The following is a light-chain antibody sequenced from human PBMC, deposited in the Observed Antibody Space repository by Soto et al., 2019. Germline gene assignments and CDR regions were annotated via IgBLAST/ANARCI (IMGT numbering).Light chain of an antibody. V-gene: IGLV2-18*02. J-gene: IGLJ1*01. Sequence: SALTQPPSLSGPTGQSVTISCTGTNSDVGSDNHVSWYQQPPGTAPKLMIYEVNNRPSGVPDRFSGSKSGNTASLTISVLQAEDEADYYCSSYTTSITYVFGTGTKVTV. CDR3: SSYTTSITYV. CDR2: EVN. CDR1: NSDVGSDNH.